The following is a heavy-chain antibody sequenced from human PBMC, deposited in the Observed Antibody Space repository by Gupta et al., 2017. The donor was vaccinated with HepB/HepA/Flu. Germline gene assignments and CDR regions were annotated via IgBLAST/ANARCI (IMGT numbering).Heavy chain of an antibody. CDR2: ISYDGSNK. CDR1: GITFSSYG. D-gene: IGHD2-2*01. V-gene: IGHV3-30*18. J-gene: IGHJ4*02. CDR3: AKPEDIVVVPVY. Sequence: QVQLVESGGGVVQPGRSLRLSCSASGITFSSYGMHWVRQAPGKGLEWVAVISYDGSNKYYADSVKGRFTISRDNSKNTLYLQMNSLRAEDTAVYYCAKPEDIVVVPVYWGQGTLVTVSS.